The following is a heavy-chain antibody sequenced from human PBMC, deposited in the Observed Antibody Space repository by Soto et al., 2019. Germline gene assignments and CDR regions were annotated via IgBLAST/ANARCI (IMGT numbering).Heavy chain of an antibody. CDR3: AKDYYYDCSGYWNCHFDY. D-gene: IGHD3-22*01. Sequence: EVQLLESGGGLVQPGNSLRLSCAASGFTFSSYAMSWVRQAPGKGLEWVSGISGSGGRTFYADSVKGRFTISRDKSNNTLYLQMTSLRAEDTAVYYCAKDYYYDCSGYWNCHFDYWGRGTLVTVSS. V-gene: IGHV3-23*01. J-gene: IGHJ4*02. CDR1: GFTFSSYA. CDR2: ISGSGGRT.